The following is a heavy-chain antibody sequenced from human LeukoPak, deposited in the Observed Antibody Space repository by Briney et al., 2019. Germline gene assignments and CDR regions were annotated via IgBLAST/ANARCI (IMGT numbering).Heavy chain of an antibody. Sequence: SQTLSLTCAISGDSVSSNSAAWNWIRQSPSRGLEWLGRTYYRSKWYNDYAVSVKSRITINPDTSKNQFSLQLNSVTPEDTAVYYCARGRRVSRGGWYNMDYWGQGTLVTVSS. CDR1: GDSVSSNSAA. CDR3: ARGRRVSRGGWYNMDY. V-gene: IGHV6-1*01. J-gene: IGHJ4*02. D-gene: IGHD6-19*01. CDR2: TYYRSKWYN.